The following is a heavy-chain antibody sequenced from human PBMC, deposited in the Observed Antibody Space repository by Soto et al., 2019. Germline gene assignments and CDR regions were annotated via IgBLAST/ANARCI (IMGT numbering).Heavy chain of an antibody. J-gene: IGHJ5*02. CDR1: GGTFSSYA. V-gene: IGHV1-69*05. CDR2: IIPIFGTA. CDR3: ARSPMNRGVIGAFDP. D-gene: IGHD3-10*01. Sequence: SVKVSCKASGGTFSSYAISWVRQAPGQGLEWMGGIIPIFGTANYAQKFQDRISINRETSASTAYMEMGRLRPEDTAMYYCARSPMNRGVIGAFDPWGQGTLVTVSS.